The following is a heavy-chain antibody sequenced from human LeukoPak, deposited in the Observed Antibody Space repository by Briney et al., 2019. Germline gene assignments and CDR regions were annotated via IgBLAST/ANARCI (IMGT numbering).Heavy chain of an antibody. CDR3: VRDLILVWTPGDDFDF. V-gene: IGHV3-74*01. D-gene: IGHD3-16*01. CDR2: INEDATTI. J-gene: IGHJ4*02. CDR1: GFAFSAYW. Sequence: SGGSLRLSCAASGFAFSAYWMHWVRQAPGKGLEWVSRINEDATTITYADSVKGRFIISRDNSKKSLYLQMNNLRAEATAVYYCVRDLILVWTPGDDFDFWGQGTLVIVSS.